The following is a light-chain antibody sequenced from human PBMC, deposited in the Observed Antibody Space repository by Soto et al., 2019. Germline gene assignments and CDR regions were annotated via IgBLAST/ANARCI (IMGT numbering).Light chain of an antibody. J-gene: IGKJ4*01. V-gene: IGKV1-39*01. CDR2: AAS. CDR1: QGLTNS. Sequence: DLQMTQSPSSLSASVGDRVIITCRASQGLTNSLNWYQQKPGKAPKLLIYAASFLHSGVPSRFSGSGSGTDFTLTISSLQPDDFATYYCQQSFSIPLTFGGGTKVEIK. CDR3: QQSFSIPLT.